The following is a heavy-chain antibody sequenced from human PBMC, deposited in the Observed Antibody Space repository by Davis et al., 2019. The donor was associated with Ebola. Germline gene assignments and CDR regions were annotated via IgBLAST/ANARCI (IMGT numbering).Heavy chain of an antibody. J-gene: IGHJ3*02. CDR2: LGTSADT. Sequence: GSLRLSCTTTGFTFGDYAMNWVRQAPGKGLEWVSTLGTSADTYYADSVKGRFTISRDNSKNTLYLQMNGLRVEDTAIYYCAKDTANIWFDIWGQGTMVTVSS. D-gene: IGHD2-21*02. CDR1: GFTFGDYA. V-gene: IGHV3-23*01. CDR3: AKDTANIWFDI.